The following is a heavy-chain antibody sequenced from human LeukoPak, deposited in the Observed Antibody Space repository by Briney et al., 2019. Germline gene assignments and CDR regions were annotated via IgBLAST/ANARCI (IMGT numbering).Heavy chain of an antibody. CDR3: TRPVAGTVNWFDP. J-gene: IGHJ5*02. CDR1: GFTFSTFA. V-gene: IGHV3-73*01. D-gene: IGHD6-19*01. Sequence: GGSLRLSCAASGFTFSTFAMIWVRQASGKGLEWVGRIRSKANSYATAYAASVKGRFTISRDDSKNTAYLQMNSLKTEDTAVYYCTRPVAGTVNWFDPWGQGTLVTVSS. CDR2: IRSKANSYAT.